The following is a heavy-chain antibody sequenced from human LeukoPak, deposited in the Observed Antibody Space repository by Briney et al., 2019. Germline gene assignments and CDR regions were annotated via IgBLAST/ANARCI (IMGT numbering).Heavy chain of an antibody. J-gene: IGHJ6*02. CDR2: TNPSGGST. Sequence: ASVKVSCKASGYNFISYYMHWVRQAPGQGLEWMGITNPSGGSTSYAQKFQDRVTMTRDTSTGTVYMELSSLKSEDTAVYYCAREDVVLVDAVRYYYYGMDVWGQGTTVTVSS. CDR1: GYNFISYY. CDR3: AREDVVLVDAVRYYYYGMDV. D-gene: IGHD2-8*01. V-gene: IGHV1-46*01.